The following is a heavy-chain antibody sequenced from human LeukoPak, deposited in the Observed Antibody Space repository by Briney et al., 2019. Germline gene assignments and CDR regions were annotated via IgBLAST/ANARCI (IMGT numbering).Heavy chain of an antibody. V-gene: IGHV3-23*01. J-gene: IGHJ4*02. Sequence: GGSLRLSCAASGFTFSSYAMSWVRQAPGKGLEWVSAISGSGGSTYYADSVKGRFTISRDNSKNTLYLQMNSLRAEDTAVYYCAKDRGHYYGSGSYFDHWGQGTLVTVSS. CDR1: GFTFSSYA. CDR2: ISGSGGST. CDR3: AKDRGHYYGSGSYFDH. D-gene: IGHD3-10*01.